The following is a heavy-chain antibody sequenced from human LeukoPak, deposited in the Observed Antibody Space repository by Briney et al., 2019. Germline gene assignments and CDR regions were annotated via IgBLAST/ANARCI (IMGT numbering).Heavy chain of an antibody. V-gene: IGHV3-33*01. Sequence: PGGSLRLSCAASGFTFSSYGMHWVRQAPGKGLEWVAVIWYDGSNKYYADSVKGRFTISRDNSKNTLYLQMNSLRAEDTALYFCVRERFGAIVENWGQGALVIVSS. J-gene: IGHJ4*02. CDR2: IWYDGSNK. D-gene: IGHD5-24*01. CDR1: GFTFSSYG. CDR3: VRERFGAIVEN.